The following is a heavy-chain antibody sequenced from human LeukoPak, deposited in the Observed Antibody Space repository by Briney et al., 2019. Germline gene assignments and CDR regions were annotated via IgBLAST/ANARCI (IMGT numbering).Heavy chain of an antibody. V-gene: IGHV1-69*06. Sequence: GASVTVSCKASGGTFNSYAISWVRQAPGQGLEWLGRIIPIFGTANYAQKFQGRVTMTEDTSTDTAYMELSSLRSEDTAVYYCATGGRYLDYYYMDVWGKGTTVTVSS. J-gene: IGHJ6*03. D-gene: IGHD1-1*01. CDR2: IIPIFGTA. CDR1: GGTFNSYA. CDR3: ATGGRYLDYYYMDV.